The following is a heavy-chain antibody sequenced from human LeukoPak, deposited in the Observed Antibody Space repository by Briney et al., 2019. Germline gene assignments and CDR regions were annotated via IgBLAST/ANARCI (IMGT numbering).Heavy chain of an antibody. Sequence: GGSLRLSCAASGFTFSSYAMSWVRQAPGEGLEWVSAISGSGGSTYYADSAKGRFTISRDNSKNTLYLQMNSLRAEDTAVYYCAKGDTYYYDSSGYFGWGQGTLVTVSS. CDR1: GFTFSSYA. V-gene: IGHV3-23*01. CDR3: AKGDTYYYDSSGYFG. CDR2: ISGSGGST. J-gene: IGHJ4*02. D-gene: IGHD3-22*01.